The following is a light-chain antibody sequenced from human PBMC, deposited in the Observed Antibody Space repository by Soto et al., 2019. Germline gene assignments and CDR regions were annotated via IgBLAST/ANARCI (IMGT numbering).Light chain of an antibody. CDR2: ANN. V-gene: IGLV1-40*01. Sequence: SVLTQPPSVSGAPGQRVTISCTGSSSNIGAGYDVHWYQQFPGTAPRLLIYANNNRPSGVPDRFSGSKSGTSASLAITGLQAXDEAEYYCQSYDFGLSAHNYVFGTGTKVTLL. CDR1: SSNIGAGYD. CDR3: QSYDFGLSAHNYV. J-gene: IGLJ1*01.